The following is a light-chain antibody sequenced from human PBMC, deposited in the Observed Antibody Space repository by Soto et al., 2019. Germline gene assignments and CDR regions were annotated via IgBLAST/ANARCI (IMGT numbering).Light chain of an antibody. V-gene: IGKV3-15*01. CDR3: QQSNNWLT. CDR2: GAS. J-gene: IGKJ4*01. Sequence: EIVMTQSPATLSVSPGERATLSCRASQSVSSNLAWYQQKPGQAPRLLIYGASTRATGIPARFSGSGSGTKFTLTISILQSEDFAVYYCQQSNNWLTFGGGTKVEIK. CDR1: QSVSSN.